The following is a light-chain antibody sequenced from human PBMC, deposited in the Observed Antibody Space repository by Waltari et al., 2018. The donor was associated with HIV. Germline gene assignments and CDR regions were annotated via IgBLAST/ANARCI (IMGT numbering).Light chain of an antibody. J-gene: IGLJ1*01. V-gene: IGLV1-47*01. CDR1: SSNIGRNY. Sequence: QSVLTQPPSASGTPGQRVTISCSGSSSNIGRNYVCWYQQLPGTAPKLLIYRNNERPSGVPDGFSGSKSGTSASLAIGGLRSEDEADYYCAAWDDSRSGLYVFGTGTKVTVL. CDR3: AAWDDSRSGLYV. CDR2: RNN.